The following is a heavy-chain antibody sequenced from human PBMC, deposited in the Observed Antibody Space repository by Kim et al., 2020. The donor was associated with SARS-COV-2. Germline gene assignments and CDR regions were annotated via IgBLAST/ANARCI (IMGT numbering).Heavy chain of an antibody. Sequence: GGSLRLSCAASGFTFSSYWMHWVRQAPGKGLVWVSSINSDGSSTTYADSVKGRFTISRDNAKNTLYLQMSSLRAEDTAVYYCARGFLLDLYNWFDPWGQGTPVTVSS. J-gene: IGHJ5*02. CDR2: INSDGSST. CDR3: ARGFLLDLYNWFDP. CDR1: GFTFSSYW. V-gene: IGHV3-74*01.